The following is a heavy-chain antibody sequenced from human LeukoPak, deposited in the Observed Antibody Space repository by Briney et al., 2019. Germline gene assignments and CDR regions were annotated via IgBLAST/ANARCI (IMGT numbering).Heavy chain of an antibody. CDR1: GGSFSGYY. CDR2: INHSGST. CDR3: ARRSNAPPRNYFDY. D-gene: IGHD1-26*01. J-gene: IGHJ4*02. Sequence: SETLSLTCAVYGGSFSGYYWSWIRQPPGKGLEWIGEINHSGSTNYNPSLKSRVTISVDTSKNQFSLKLSSVTAAYTAVYYCARRSNAPPRNYFDYWGQGTLVTVSS. V-gene: IGHV4-34*01.